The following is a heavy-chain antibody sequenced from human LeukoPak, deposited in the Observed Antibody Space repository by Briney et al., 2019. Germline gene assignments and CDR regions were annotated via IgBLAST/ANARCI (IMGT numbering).Heavy chain of an antibody. Sequence: GESLRLSCAASGFSFSDFWMSWVRQAPGKGLEWVANIKQDGSEKYYVDSVKGRFTISRDNAKNLLYLQMNSLRAEDTAVYYCASRYSSSSWATPCFDYWGQGTLVTVSS. D-gene: IGHD6-6*01. V-gene: IGHV3-7*01. CDR1: GFSFSDFW. CDR2: IKQDGSEK. J-gene: IGHJ4*02. CDR3: ASRYSSSSWATPCFDY.